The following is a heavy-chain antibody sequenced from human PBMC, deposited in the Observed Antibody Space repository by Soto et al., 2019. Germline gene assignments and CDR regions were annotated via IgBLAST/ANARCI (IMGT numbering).Heavy chain of an antibody. Sequence: QVQVVQSGAEVKRPGASVKVSCQVSGYTLTELSLHWVRQPPGKGLEWMGGFDPEDAETIFAQKCQGRVTLTDDTSTDSAYMELSSLGSDDTAVYYCATRTYYDYVWGSFDYWGQGTPVTVSS. CDR2: FDPEDAET. J-gene: IGHJ4*02. CDR1: GYTLTELS. D-gene: IGHD3-16*01. CDR3: ATRTYYDYVWGSFDY. V-gene: IGHV1-24*01.